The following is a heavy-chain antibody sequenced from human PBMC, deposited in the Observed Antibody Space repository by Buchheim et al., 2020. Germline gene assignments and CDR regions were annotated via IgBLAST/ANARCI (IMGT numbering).Heavy chain of an antibody. V-gene: IGHV4-34*01. CDR1: GGSFSGYY. J-gene: IGHJ6*02. Sequence: QVQLQQWGAGLLKPSETLSLTCAVYGGSFSGYYWSWIRQPPGKGLEWIGEINHSGSTNYNPFLKSRVTISVDTSKNQFSLKLSSVTAADTAVYYCARARIAAAGTRVYYYYGMDVWGQGTT. D-gene: IGHD6-13*01. CDR2: INHSGST. CDR3: ARARIAAAGTRVYYYYGMDV.